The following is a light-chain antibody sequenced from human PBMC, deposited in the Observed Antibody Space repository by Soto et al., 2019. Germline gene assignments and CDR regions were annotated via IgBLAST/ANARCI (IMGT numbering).Light chain of an antibody. Sequence: DIQMTQSPSCVSASPGETLTITCRASQSISSYLNWYQQKPGKAPKXLIYAASSLQSGVPSRLSGSRSGTDCTLTISSLQPEDVATYYCQQSYSTPLTLGGGTKVDI. CDR3: QQSYSTPLT. CDR1: QSISSY. J-gene: IGKJ4*01. V-gene: IGKV1-39*01. CDR2: AAS.